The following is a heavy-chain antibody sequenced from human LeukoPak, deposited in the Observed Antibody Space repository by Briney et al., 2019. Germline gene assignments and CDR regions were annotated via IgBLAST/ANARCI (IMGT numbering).Heavy chain of an antibody. CDR2: MNPNSGNT. CDR1: GYTFTIYD. J-gene: IGHJ4*02. D-gene: IGHD2-2*01. CDR3: ARGAAVVVPAATKKYFDY. V-gene: IGHV1-8*01. Sequence: GASVKVSCKASGYTFTIYDINWVRQAPGQGLEWMGWMNPNSGNTGYAQKFQGRVTMTRNTSISTAYMELSSLRSEDTAVYYCARGAAVVVPAATKKYFDYWGQGTLVTVSS.